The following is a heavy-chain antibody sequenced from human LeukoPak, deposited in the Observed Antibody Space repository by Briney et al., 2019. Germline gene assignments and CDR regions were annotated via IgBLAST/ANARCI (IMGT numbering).Heavy chain of an antibody. J-gene: IGHJ6*03. CDR3: ARDQYCSSTSCYTGGFTSYYYYYMDV. D-gene: IGHD2-2*02. V-gene: IGHV4-38-2*02. Sequence: SETLSLTCTVSGYSISSGYYWGWIRPPPGKGLEWIGSIYHSGSTYYNPSLKSRVTISVDTSKNQFSLKLSSVTAADTAVYYCARDQYCSSTSCYTGGFTSYYYYYMDVWGKGTTVTVSS. CDR1: GYSISSGYY. CDR2: IYHSGST.